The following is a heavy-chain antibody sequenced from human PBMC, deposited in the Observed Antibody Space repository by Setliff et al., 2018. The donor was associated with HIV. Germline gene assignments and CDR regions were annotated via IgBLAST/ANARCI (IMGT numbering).Heavy chain of an antibody. CDR1: GGSISSNNYY. Sequence: KPSETLSLTCTVSGGSISSNNYYWGWIRQPPGKGLEWIGSIFYSETVCYGGRTYYSPSLKSRVTISVDTSKSQFSLKLSSVTAADTAVYYCARGVPLLPPHYWGQGTLVTVSS. D-gene: IGHD2-21*02. CDR2: IFYSETVCYGGRT. CDR3: ARGVPLLPPHY. V-gene: IGHV4-39*07. J-gene: IGHJ4*02.